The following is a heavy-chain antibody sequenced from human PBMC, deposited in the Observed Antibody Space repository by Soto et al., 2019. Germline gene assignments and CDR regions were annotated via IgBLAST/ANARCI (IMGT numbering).Heavy chain of an antibody. D-gene: IGHD2-8*01. CDR1: GFTSISYA. CDR3: AKAVLKVYGSYYYGMDV. Sequence: LRLACAVSGFTSISYAMTWVRQAPGKGLEWVSGISGSDGSTYYADSVKGRFTISRDNSKNTLYLQMNTLRAEDTAVYYCAKAVLKVYGSYYYGMDVWGQGTTVTISS. J-gene: IGHJ6*02. CDR2: ISGSDGST. V-gene: IGHV3-23*01.